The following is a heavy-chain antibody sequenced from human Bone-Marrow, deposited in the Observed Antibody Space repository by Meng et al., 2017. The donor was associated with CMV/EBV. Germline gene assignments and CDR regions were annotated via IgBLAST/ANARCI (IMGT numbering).Heavy chain of an antibody. CDR3: AREPTYITMIVVVNYAFDI. D-gene: IGHD3-22*01. J-gene: IGHJ3*02. Sequence: GESLKISCAASGFTFSSYDMHWVRQAPGKGLEWVAVISYDGSNKYYADSVKGRFTISRDNSKNTLYLQMNSLRAEDTAVYYCAREPTYITMIVVVNYAFDIWGQGTMVTVSS. CDR2: ISYDGSNK. CDR1: GFTFSSYD. V-gene: IGHV3-30-3*01.